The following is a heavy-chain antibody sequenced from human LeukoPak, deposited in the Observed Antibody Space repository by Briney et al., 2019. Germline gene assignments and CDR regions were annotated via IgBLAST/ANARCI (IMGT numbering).Heavy chain of an antibody. D-gene: IGHD3-22*01. CDR3: ARSTYYYDSSGFGY. J-gene: IGHJ4*02. CDR2: IYYSGET. Sequence: SETLSLTCTVSGGSISNYYWSWIRHPPGKGLEWIGNIYYSGETNSNPSHKGRVTASLATSKNQFSLKLSSVTAAATAVYYCARSTYYYDSSGFGYWGQGTLVTVSS. V-gene: IGHV4-59*01. CDR1: GGSISNYY.